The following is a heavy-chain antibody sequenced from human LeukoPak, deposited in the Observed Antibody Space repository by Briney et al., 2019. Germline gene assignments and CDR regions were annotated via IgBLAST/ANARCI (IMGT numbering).Heavy chain of an antibody. D-gene: IGHD3-22*01. CDR2: ISGSGGST. Sequence: GGSLRLSCAASGFTFSSYAMSWVRQAPGKGLEWVSAISGSGGSTYYADSVKGRFTISRDNSKNTLYLQMNSLRAEDTAGYYRAKGFMYYYDSSGPNLFQPRGQGTLVTVSS. J-gene: IGHJ5*02. CDR3: AKGFMYYYDSSGPNLFQP. V-gene: IGHV3-23*01. CDR1: GFTFSSYA.